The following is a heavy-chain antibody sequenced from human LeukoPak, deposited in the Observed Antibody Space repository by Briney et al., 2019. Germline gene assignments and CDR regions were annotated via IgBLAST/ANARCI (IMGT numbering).Heavy chain of an antibody. Sequence: SETLSLTCTVSGGSISSYYWTWIRQPPGKGLEWIGYIYYSGITNYNPSLKSRVTISVDTSKNQFSLKLSSVTAADTAVYYCARYVFDLRAFDIWGQGTMVTVSS. D-gene: IGHD3-16*01. V-gene: IGHV4-59*01. J-gene: IGHJ3*02. CDR2: IYYSGIT. CDR3: ARYVFDLRAFDI. CDR1: GGSISSYY.